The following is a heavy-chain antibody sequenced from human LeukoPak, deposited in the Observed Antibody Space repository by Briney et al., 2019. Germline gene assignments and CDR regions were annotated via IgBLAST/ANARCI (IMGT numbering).Heavy chain of an antibody. CDR3: AKARPTYMFRGVPLDV. V-gene: IGHV3-7*01. CDR1: RFSVSRYW. CDR2: IKQDESEK. D-gene: IGHD3-10*01. J-gene: IGHJ6*04. Sequence: PGGSLRLSCAASRFSVSRYWMSWVRQAPGEGLEWVANIKQDESEKDYVDSVRGRFTISRDNSKNTLYLQMNSLRAEDTAVYYCAKARPTYMFRGVPLDVWGKGTTVPVSS.